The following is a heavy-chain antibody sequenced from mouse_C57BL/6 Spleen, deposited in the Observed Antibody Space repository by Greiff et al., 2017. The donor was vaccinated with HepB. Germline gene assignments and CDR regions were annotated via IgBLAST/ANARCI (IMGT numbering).Heavy chain of an antibody. CDR3: AIIDY. J-gene: IGHJ2*01. Sequence: EVKLLESGPELVKPGASVKISCKASGYSFTGYYMNWVKQSPEKSLEWIGEINPSTGGTTYNQKFKAKATLTVDKSSSTAYMQLKSLTSEDSAVYYCAIIDYWGQGTTLTVSS. CDR1: GYSFTGYY. CDR2: INPSTGGT. V-gene: IGHV1-42*01.